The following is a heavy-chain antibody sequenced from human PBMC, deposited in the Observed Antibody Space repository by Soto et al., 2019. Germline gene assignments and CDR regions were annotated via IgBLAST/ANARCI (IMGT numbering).Heavy chain of an antibody. Sequence: EVQLVESGGGLVQPGRSLRLSCAASGFTFDDDAMHWVRQAPGKGLEWVSGINWNSGSIDYADSVKGRFTISRDNAKNSLYLQLNSLRVEDTAFYYCAKDSVGVGAYLTMFCFDSWGQGTLVTVSS. J-gene: IGHJ4*02. D-gene: IGHD2-21*01. V-gene: IGHV3-9*01. CDR1: GFTFDDDA. CDR2: INWNSGSI. CDR3: AKDSVGVGAYLTMFCFDS.